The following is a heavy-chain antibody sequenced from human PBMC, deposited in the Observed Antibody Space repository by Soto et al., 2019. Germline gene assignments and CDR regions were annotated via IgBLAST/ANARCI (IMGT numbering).Heavy chain of an antibody. CDR2: VNHSGST. CDR1: GGSFSGYY. D-gene: IGHD4-17*01. CDR3: ARGDYGDYDY. V-gene: IGHV4-34*01. J-gene: IGHJ4*02. Sequence: PSETLSLTCAVYGGSFSGYYWSWIRQPPGKGLEWIGEVNHSGSTNYNPSLKSRVTISVDTSKNQFSLKLSSVTAADTAVYYCARGDYGDYDYWGQGTLVTVSS.